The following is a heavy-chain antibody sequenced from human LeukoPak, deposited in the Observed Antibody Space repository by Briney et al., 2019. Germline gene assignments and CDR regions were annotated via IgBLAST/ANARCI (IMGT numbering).Heavy chain of an antibody. CDR1: GFTFSSYG. J-gene: IGHJ3*02. D-gene: IGHD4-17*01. V-gene: IGHV3-30*18. Sequence: GRSLRLSCAASGFTFSSYGMHWVRQAPGKGLEWVAVISYGGSNKYYADSVKGRFTISRDNSKNTLYLQMNSLRAEDTAVYYCAKDTHGDLLAFDIWGQGTMVTVSS. CDR2: ISYGGSNK. CDR3: AKDTHGDLLAFDI.